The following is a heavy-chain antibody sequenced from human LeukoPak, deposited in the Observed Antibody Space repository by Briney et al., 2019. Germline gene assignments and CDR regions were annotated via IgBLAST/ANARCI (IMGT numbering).Heavy chain of an antibody. J-gene: IGHJ5*02. CDR2: MNPNSGNT. CDR3: ARGKGIQLLYRSPWFDP. D-gene: IGHD2-2*02. CDR1: GYTFTSYD. V-gene: IGHV1-8*03. Sequence: ASVKVSCKASGYTFTSYDINWVRQATGQGFEWMGWMNPNSGNTGYAQKFQGRVTITRNTSIGTAYMELSSLRSEDTAVYYCARGKGIQLLYRSPWFDPWGQGTLVTVSS.